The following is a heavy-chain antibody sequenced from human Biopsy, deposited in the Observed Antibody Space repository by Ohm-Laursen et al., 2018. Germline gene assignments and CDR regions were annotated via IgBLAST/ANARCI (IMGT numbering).Heavy chain of an antibody. Sequence: SDTLSLTCTVSGDSLTSGPENWSWIRQSPGQGLDYIGFIYSGGNTNYNPSLKNRVTMSVDTSKNQFYLKLYSVTAADTAIYYCARGMRSSGWPYFDSWGQGTLVTVSS. CDR1: GDSLTSGPEN. V-gene: IGHV4-61*01. J-gene: IGHJ4*02. D-gene: IGHD6-19*01. CDR3: ARGMRSSGWPYFDS. CDR2: IYSGGNT.